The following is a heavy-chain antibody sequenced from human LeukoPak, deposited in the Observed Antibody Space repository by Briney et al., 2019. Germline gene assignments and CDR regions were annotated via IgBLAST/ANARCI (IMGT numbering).Heavy chain of an antibody. J-gene: IGHJ4*02. V-gene: IGHV4-59*08. D-gene: IGHD2-15*01. CDR1: GGSISSYY. CDR2: IYYSGST. Sequence: PSETLSLTCTVSGGSISSYYWSWIRQPPGKGLEWIGYIYYSGSTNYNPSLKSRVTISVDTSKNQFSLKLSSVTAADTAVYYCARNPFATPFDYWGRGTLLTVSS. CDR3: ARNPFATPFDY.